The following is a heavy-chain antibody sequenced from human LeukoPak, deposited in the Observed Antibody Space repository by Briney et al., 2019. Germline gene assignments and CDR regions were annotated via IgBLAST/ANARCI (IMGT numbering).Heavy chain of an antibody. V-gene: IGHV3-21*01. D-gene: IGHD3-9*01. CDR1: GFTFSSYS. Sequence: GGSLRLFCAASGFTFSSYSMSWVRQAPGKGLEWVSSISSSSSYIYYADSVKGRFTISRDNAKNSLYLQMNSLRAEDTAVYYCARANDNYYYYYMDVWGKGTTVTISS. J-gene: IGHJ6*03. CDR3: ARANDNYYYYYMDV. CDR2: ISSSSSYI.